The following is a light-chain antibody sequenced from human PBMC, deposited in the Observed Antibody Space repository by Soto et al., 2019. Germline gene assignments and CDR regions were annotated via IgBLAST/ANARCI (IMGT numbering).Light chain of an antibody. V-gene: IGKV1-5*03. J-gene: IGKJ1*01. Sequence: DIQMAQSPSTLSASVGAVVTVTCRASQSISGWLAWYQQKPGKAPNLLIYETSSLESGVPSRFSGSGSGTEFTLTIISLQPDDFATYYCQQYDNYRTTCGQGTKGDIK. CDR1: QSISGW. CDR2: ETS. CDR3: QQYDNYRTT.